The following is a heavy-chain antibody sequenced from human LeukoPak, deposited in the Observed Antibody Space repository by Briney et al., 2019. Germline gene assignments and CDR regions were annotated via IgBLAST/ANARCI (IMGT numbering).Heavy chain of an antibody. V-gene: IGHV3-20*01. CDR1: GFTFDDYG. CDR3: ARDLDSSGSDY. D-gene: IGHD3-22*01. CDR2: INWNGGST. Sequence: PGGSLRLSCAASGFTFDDYGMSWVRQALGKGLEWVSGINWNGGSTGYADSVKGRFTISRDNAKNSLYLQMSSLRAEDTALYHCARDLDSSGSDYWGQGTLVTVSS. J-gene: IGHJ4*02.